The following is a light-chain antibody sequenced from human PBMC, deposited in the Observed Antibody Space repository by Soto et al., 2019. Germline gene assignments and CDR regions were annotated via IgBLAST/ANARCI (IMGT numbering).Light chain of an antibody. CDR1: QSVSSSY. CDR3: QQYNSRT. Sequence: EIVLTQSPGTLSLSPGERATLSCRASQSVSSSYLAWYQQKPGQAPRLLFYGASSRATGIPDRFSGSGSGTDFTLTISRLEPDDFATYYCQQYNSRTFGQGTKVDIK. J-gene: IGKJ1*01. CDR2: GAS. V-gene: IGKV3-20*01.